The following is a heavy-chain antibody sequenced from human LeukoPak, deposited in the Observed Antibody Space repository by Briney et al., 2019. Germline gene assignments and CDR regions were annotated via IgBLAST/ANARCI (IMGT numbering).Heavy chain of an antibody. J-gene: IGHJ4*02. V-gene: IGHV4-34*01. Sequence: PSETLSLTCAVYGGSFSGYYWSWIRQPPGKGLEWIGEINHSGSTNYNPSLKSRVTISVDTSKNQFSLKLSSVTAADTAVYYCAMVSYYFDYWGQGTLVTVSS. CDR1: GGSFSGYY. D-gene: IGHD1-20*01. CDR2: INHSGST. CDR3: AMVSYYFDY.